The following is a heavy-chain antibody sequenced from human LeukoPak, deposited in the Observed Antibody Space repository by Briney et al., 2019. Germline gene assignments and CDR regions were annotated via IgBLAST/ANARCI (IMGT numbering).Heavy chain of an antibody. V-gene: IGHV4-4*07. Sequence: SGTLSLTCTVSGGSISSHYWSWIRQPAGKGLEWIGRISTGGSTDYNPSHKSRVTMSLDTSEKQFSLKLTSVTAADTAVYYCARETYYYDSSGYYYLWYFDYWGQGTLVTVSS. CDR1: GGSISSHY. CDR2: ISTGGST. CDR3: ARETYYYDSSGYYYLWYFDY. J-gene: IGHJ4*02. D-gene: IGHD3-22*01.